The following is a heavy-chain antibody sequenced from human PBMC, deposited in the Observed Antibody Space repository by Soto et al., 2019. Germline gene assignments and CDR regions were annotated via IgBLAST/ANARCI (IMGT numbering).Heavy chain of an antibody. J-gene: IGHJ5*02. D-gene: IGHD6-13*01. V-gene: IGHV3-7*01. CDR3: VTAATGRDAAPAS. CDR2: INPSGSDK. CDR1: GFSLNNHW. Sequence: GGSLRLSCAASGFSLNNHWMSWVRQAPGKGLEWVAKINPSGSDKSYADSVKGRFTMSRDNAENSLDLQLNSLRPEDTALYYCVTAATGRDAAPASWGQGTLVTVSS.